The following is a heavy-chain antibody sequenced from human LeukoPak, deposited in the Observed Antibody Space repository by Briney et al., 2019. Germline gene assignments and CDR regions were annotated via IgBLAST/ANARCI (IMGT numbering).Heavy chain of an antibody. CDR2: ISAYNGNT. CDR3: ARDHNTMVRGVAPSAFDI. V-gene: IGHV1-18*04. Sequence: RASVKVSCEASGYTFTSYYMHWVRQAPGQGLEWMGWISAYNGNTNYAQKLQGRVTMTTDTSTSTAYMELRSLRSDDTAVYYCARDHNTMVRGVAPSAFDIWGEGTMVTVSS. D-gene: IGHD3-10*01. J-gene: IGHJ3*02. CDR1: GYTFTSYY.